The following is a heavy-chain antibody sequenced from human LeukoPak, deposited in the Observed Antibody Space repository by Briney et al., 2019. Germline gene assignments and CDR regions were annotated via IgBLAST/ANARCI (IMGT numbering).Heavy chain of an antibody. D-gene: IGHD3-10*01. CDR1: GFTFGSYA. V-gene: IGHV3-64D*06. Sequence: PGGSLRLSCSASGFTFGSYAMHWVRQAPGKGPEYVSGFSTNGVSTYYADSVKGRFTVSRDNSKNTLYLQMSSLRVEDTAVYYCMKDRYSYGSGSYFAWGQGTLVTVSS. CDR2: FSTNGVST. CDR3: MKDRYSYGSGSYFA. J-gene: IGHJ4*02.